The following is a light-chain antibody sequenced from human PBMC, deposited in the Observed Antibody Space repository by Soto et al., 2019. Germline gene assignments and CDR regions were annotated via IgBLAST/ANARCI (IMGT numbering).Light chain of an antibody. CDR1: QSVSSY. CDR2: DAS. CDR3: NLRTIGPRLT. J-gene: IGKJ4*01. V-gene: IGKV3-11*01. Sequence: EIVLTQSPATLSLSPGERATLSCRASQSVSSYLAWYQQKPGQAPRLLIYDASNRATGIPARFSGSGSGTDFTLTTPSLEPDEFAVQYFNLRTIGPRLTFCGGTTRGIK.